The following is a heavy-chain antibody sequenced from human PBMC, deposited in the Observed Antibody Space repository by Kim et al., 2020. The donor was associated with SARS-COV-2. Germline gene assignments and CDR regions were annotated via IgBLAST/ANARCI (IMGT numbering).Heavy chain of an antibody. CDR3: ARAAPSSLRFLEWFDYYYYGMDV. Sequence: GGSLRLSCAASGFTFSSYDMHWVRQATGKGLEWVSAIGTAGDTYYPGSVKRRFTISRENAKNSLYLQMNSLRAGDTAVYYCARAAPSSLRFLEWFDYYYYGMDVWGQGTTVTVSS. CDR1: GFTFSSYD. D-gene: IGHD3-3*01. J-gene: IGHJ6*02. CDR2: IGTAGDT. V-gene: IGHV3-13*04.